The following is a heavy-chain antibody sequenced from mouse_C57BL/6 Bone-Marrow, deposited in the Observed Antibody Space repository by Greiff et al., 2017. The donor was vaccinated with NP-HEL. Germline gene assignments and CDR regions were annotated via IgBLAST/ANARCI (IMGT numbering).Heavy chain of an antibody. CDR2: ISSGSSTI. Sequence: EVHLVESGGGLVKPGGSLKLSCAASGFTFSDYGMHWVRQAPEKGLEWVAYISSGSSTIYYADTVKGRFTISRDNAKNTLFLQMTSLRSEDTAMYYCARLQLRYFDVWGTGTTVTVSS. V-gene: IGHV5-17*01. CDR3: ARLQLRYFDV. CDR1: GFTFSDYG. D-gene: IGHD6-1*01. J-gene: IGHJ1*03.